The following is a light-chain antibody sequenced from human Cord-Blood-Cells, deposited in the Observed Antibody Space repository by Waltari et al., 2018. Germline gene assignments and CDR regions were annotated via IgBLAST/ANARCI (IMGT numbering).Light chain of an antibody. CDR2: EGS. V-gene: IGLV2-23*03. J-gene: IGLJ2*01. Sequence: QSALTQPASVSGSPGQSITISCTGTSSDVGSYNLVSWYQQHPGKAPKLMIYEGSKRPSGVSTRFAGSKSGNTASLTDSGLQAEDEADYYCCSYAGSSTFVVFGGGTKLTVL. CDR3: CSYAGSSTFVV. CDR1: SSDVGSYNL.